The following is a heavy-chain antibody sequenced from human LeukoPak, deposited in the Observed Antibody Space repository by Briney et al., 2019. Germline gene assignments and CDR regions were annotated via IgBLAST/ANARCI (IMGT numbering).Heavy chain of an antibody. V-gene: IGHV4-59*01. Sequence: SETLSLTCTVSGGSISSYYWSWIRQPPGKGLEWIGYIYYSGSTNYNPSLKSRVTISVDTSKNQFSLKLSSVTAADTAVYYCARVSGYENFDYWGQGTLVTVCS. D-gene: IGHD5-12*01. CDR1: GGSISSYY. CDR2: IYYSGST. CDR3: ARVSGYENFDY. J-gene: IGHJ4*02.